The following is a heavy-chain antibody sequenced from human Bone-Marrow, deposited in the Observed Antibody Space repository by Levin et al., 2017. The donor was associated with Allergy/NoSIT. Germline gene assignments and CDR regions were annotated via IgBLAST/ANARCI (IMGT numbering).Heavy chain of an antibody. CDR2: IIPIFGPP. CDR3: ARLTGDCSGGACLSRYFYYYMDV. Sequence: ASVKVSCRASGGTFKSYAINWVRQAPGQGLEWMGGIIPIFGPPNYAQKFQGRVTISADESTNTAYMELSSLRSDDTAVFYCARLTGDCSGGACLSRYFYYYMDVWGKGTTVTVSS. D-gene: IGHD2-15*01. J-gene: IGHJ6*03. CDR1: GGTFKSYA. V-gene: IGHV1-69*13.